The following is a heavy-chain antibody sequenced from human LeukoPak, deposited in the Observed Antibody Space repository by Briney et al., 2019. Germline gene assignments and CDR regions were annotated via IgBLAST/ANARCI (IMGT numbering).Heavy chain of an antibody. CDR1: GFTFSSYE. V-gene: IGHV3-48*03. CDR3: ASSSWYALDY. D-gene: IGHD6-13*01. J-gene: IGHJ4*02. CDR2: ISSSGGTM. Sequence: GGSLRLSCAASGFTFSSYEMNWVRQAPGKGLEWISYISSSGGTMYYADSVKGRFTISRDNAKNSLYPQMNSLRAEDTAIYYCASSSWYALDYWGQGTLVTVSS.